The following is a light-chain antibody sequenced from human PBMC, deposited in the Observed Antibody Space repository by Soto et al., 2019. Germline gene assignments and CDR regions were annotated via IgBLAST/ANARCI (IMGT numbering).Light chain of an antibody. V-gene: IGKV1-12*01. CDR3: QQSNSIPPWT. CDR2: GAS. Sequence: DVPMTQSPSSVAASVGDRVTITCRASQGVGNWLAWYQQRPGKAPRLLIYGASTLQSGVPSRFSGSGSGTDFTLTISSRQAEDFATYYCQQSNSIPPWTFGQGTKVEIK. J-gene: IGKJ1*01. CDR1: QGVGNW.